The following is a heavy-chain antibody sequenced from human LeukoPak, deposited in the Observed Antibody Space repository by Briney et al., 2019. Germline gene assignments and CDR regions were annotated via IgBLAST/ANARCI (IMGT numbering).Heavy chain of an antibody. D-gene: IGHD6-13*01. V-gene: IGHV3-11*04. CDR2: ISSSGSTI. J-gene: IGHJ4*02. CDR3: ARVGYSSSSNFDY. CDR1: GFTFSDYY. Sequence: GALRLSCAASGFTFSDYYMSWIRQAPGKGLEWVSYISSSGSTIYYADSVKGRFTISRDNAKNSLYLQMNSLRAEDTAVYYCARVGYSSSSNFDYWGQGTLVTVSS.